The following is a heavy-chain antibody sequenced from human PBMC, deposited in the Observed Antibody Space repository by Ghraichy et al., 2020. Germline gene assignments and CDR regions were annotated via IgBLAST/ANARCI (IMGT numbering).Heavy chain of an antibody. CDR1: GGSISSSSYY. J-gene: IGHJ5*02. CDR2: IYYSGST. CDR3: ARQAFGELFNWFDP. D-gene: IGHD3-10*01. Sequence: SETLSLTCTVSGGSISSSSYYWGWIRQPPGKGLEWIGSIYYSGSTYYNPSLKSRVTISVDTSKNQFSLKLSSVTAADTAVYYCARQAFGELFNWFDPWGQGTLVTVSS. V-gene: IGHV4-39*01.